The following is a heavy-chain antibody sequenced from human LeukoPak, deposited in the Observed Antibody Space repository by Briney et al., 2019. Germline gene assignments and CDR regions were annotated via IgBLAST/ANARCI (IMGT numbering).Heavy chain of an antibody. CDR3: ARGRYCSSTSCYGKHEFDS. CDR1: GFTFSSYD. CDR2: IVTAAHP. J-gene: IGHJ4*02. D-gene: IGHD2-2*01. Sequence: GGSLRFSCAASGFTFSSYDMHWFRRATGKALKWFSAIVTAAHPYDPGFVKGTFTLSRENAKNSLYLPTTSLRAGDTAVYYCARGRYCSSTSCYGKHEFDSRGQGTLFTVSS. V-gene: IGHV3-13*05.